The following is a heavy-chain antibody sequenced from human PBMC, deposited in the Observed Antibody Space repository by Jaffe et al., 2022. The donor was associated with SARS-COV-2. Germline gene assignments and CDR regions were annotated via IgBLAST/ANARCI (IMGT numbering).Heavy chain of an antibody. CDR2: IHTGTGNP. CDR3: ARVSNGEDDGDYGRYDF. Sequence: QVQLVQSGSELKKTGASVKVSCKASGYSFSAYPLNWVRQAPGQGLQWMGWIHTGTGNPTYAQDFTGRFVFSLDTSSPTAYLQISGLKTEDSAFYFCARVSNGEDDGDYGRYDFWGQGTLVTVYS. CDR1: GYSFSAYP. V-gene: IGHV7-4-1*02. J-gene: IGHJ4*02. D-gene: IGHD4-17*01.